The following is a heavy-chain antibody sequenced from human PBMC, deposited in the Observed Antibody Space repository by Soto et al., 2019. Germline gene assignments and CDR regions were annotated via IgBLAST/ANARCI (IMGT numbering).Heavy chain of an antibody. CDR2: IIPMYGPA. D-gene: IGHD3-10*01. CDR3: ARVTSMVRGVIDNWFDP. CDR1: GGTFSSYA. Sequence: QVPLVQSGAEVKKPGSSVTVSCKASGGTFSSYAIHWVRQAPGQGLEWMGGIIPMYGPAKYAQRFQCRVTITADESTTTVYMELTSLTSQDTAVYYCARVTSMVRGVIDNWFDPWGHGTLVTVSS. V-gene: IGHV1-69*01. J-gene: IGHJ5*02.